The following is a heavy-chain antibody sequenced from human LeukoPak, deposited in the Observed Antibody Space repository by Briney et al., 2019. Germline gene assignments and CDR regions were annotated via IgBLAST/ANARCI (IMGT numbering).Heavy chain of an antibody. V-gene: IGHV4-34*01. CDR3: ARGGETYYDFWSGYAWGYFDY. CDR1: GGSFSGYY. J-gene: IGHJ4*02. CDR2: INHSGST. D-gene: IGHD3-3*01. Sequence: SETLSLTCAVYGGSFSGYYWSWIRQPPGKGLEWIGEINHSGSTNYNPSLKSRVTISVDTPKNQFSLKLSSVTAADTALYYCARGGETYYDFWSGYAWGYFDYWGQGTLVTVSS.